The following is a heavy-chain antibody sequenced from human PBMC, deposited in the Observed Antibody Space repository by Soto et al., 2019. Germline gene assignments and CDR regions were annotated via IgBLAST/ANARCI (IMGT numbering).Heavy chain of an antibody. CDR1: GFTFSSYG. Sequence: QVQLVESGGGVVQPGRSLRLSCAASGFTFSSYGMHWVRQAPGKGLEWVAVISDDGSKKYYADSVKVRVTISRDNSKNTLYLQMNSLRAEDTAVYYCAKDRIAVAGYYYYGMDVWGQGTTVTVSS. CDR2: ISDDGSKK. D-gene: IGHD6-19*01. CDR3: AKDRIAVAGYYYYGMDV. J-gene: IGHJ6*02. V-gene: IGHV3-30*18.